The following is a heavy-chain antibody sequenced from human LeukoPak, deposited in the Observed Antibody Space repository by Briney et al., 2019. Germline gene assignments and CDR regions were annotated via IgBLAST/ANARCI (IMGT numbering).Heavy chain of an antibody. J-gene: IGHJ4*02. CDR1: GFTFSSYS. V-gene: IGHV3-48*02. CDR3: VRDPDALDY. CDR2: IRSSGATI. Sequence: GGSLRLSCVASGFTFSSYSMNWVRQAPGKGLEWVSYIRSSGATIYYADSVRGRFTISRDNAKNSVYLQMDSLRDEDTAVYYCVRDPDALDYWGQGTLVTVSS.